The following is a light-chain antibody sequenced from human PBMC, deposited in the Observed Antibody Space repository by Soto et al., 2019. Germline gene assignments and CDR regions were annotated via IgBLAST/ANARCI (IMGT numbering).Light chain of an antibody. CDR3: QQYTGT. CDR1: QTISSW. Sequence: YRVTITCRASQTISSWLAWYQQKPGKAPKLLIYKASTLKSGVPSRFSGSGSGTEFTLTISSLQPDDFATYYCQQYTGTFGQGTKVDIK. J-gene: IGKJ1*01. CDR2: KAS. V-gene: IGKV1-5*03.